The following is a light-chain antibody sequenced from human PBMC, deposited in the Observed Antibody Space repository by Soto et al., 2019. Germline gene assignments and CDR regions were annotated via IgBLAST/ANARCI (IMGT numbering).Light chain of an antibody. J-gene: IGKJ1*01. V-gene: IGKV3-20*01. Sequence: EIVLTQSPASLSVSPGERATLSCRASQRISSNLAWYQQKPGQAPRLLIYGASTRATGIPARFSGSGSETEFTLTIARVAPEDFAVYYCQQYGRSPRTFGQGTKVDIK. CDR3: QQYGRSPRT. CDR1: QRISSN. CDR2: GAS.